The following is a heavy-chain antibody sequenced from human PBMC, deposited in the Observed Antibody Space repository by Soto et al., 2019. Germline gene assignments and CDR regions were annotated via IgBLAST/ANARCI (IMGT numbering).Heavy chain of an antibody. Sequence: QVQLQESGPGLMQPSQTLSLTCTVSGGSIGSGGYWWSWIRQHPGRGLEWIGFVSYTGNTPYNPSLKSRVNMSVATSTRQFSLKLWSVTAADPAVCFCARGTLVWGQGTLVTVSS. CDR1: GGSIGSGGYW. CDR2: VSYTGNT. D-gene: IGHD2-2*01. V-gene: IGHV4-31*03. CDR3: ARGTLV. J-gene: IGHJ4*02.